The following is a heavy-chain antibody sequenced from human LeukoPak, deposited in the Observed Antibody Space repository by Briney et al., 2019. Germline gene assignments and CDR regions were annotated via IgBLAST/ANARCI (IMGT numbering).Heavy chain of an antibody. CDR1: GFTFSSYG. V-gene: IGHV3-33*01. D-gene: IGHD6-19*01. Sequence: GGSLRLSCAASGFTFSSYGMHWVRQAPGKGLEWVAVIWYDGSNKYYADSVKGRFTISRDNSKNTLYLQMNSLRAEDTAVYYCASIAVVDDDAFDIWGQGTMVTVSS. CDR2: IWYDGSNK. J-gene: IGHJ3*02. CDR3: ASIAVVDDDAFDI.